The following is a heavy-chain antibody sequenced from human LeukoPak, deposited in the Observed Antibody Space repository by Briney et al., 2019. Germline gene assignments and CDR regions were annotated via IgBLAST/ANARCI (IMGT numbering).Heavy chain of an antibody. CDR1: GFTFSNYG. V-gene: IGHV3-33*01. J-gene: IGHJ4*02. CDR3: ARHASTHYFDS. CDR2: IWFDGSGT. D-gene: IGHD2/OR15-2a*01. Sequence: GGSLRLSCVASGFTFSNYGMHWVRQAPGKGLEWVAIIWFDGSGTYYADSVKGRVTSSRDNSKNTLYLQMNSLRAEDTAMYYCARHASTHYFDSWGQGTLVTVSS.